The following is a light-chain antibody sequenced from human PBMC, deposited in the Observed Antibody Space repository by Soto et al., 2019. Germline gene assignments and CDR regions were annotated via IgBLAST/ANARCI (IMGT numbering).Light chain of an antibody. CDR3: LLYCGGAQVL. CDR1: AGAVTSAYY. V-gene: IGLV7-43*01. CDR2: STS. Sequence: QAVVTQEPSLTVSPGGTVTLTCASSAGAVTSAYYTNWLQQKPGQAPRALISSTSEKHSWTPARFSGSLLVGKAALTLSAAQPEDEADSYRLLYCGGAQVLCCVGTKLTV. J-gene: IGLJ2*01.